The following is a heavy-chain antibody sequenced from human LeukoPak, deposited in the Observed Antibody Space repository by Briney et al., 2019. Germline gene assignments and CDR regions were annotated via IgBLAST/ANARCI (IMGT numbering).Heavy chain of an antibody. V-gene: IGHV3-30-3*01. CDR2: ISYDGSNK. Sequence: PGGSLRLSCAASGFTLSSYAIHWVRQAPGKGLEWVAVISYDGSNKYYADSVKGRFTISRDNSKNTLYLQMNSLRAEDTAIYYCARDPLHWGQEPWSPSPQ. CDR3: ARDPLH. CDR1: GFTLSSYA. J-gene: IGHJ4*02.